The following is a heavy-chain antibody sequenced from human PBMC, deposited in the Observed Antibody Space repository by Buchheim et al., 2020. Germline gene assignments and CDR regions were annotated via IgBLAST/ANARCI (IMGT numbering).Heavy chain of an antibody. CDR1: GGSFSGYY. CDR2: INHSGST. CDR3: ARDRKKYYYGSGSYYRDYYFDY. Sequence: QVQLQQWGAGLLKPSETLSLTCAVYGGSFSGYYWSWIRQPPGKGLEWIGEINHSGSTNYNPSLKSRVTISVDTSKNQFSLKLSSVTAADTAVYYCARDRKKYYYGSGSYYRDYYFDYWGQGTL. V-gene: IGHV4-34*01. D-gene: IGHD3-10*01. J-gene: IGHJ4*02.